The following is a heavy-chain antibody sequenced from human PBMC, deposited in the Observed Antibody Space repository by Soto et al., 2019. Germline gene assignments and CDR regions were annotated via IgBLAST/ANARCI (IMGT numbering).Heavy chain of an antibody. Sequence: SETLSLTCTVSAASFSKYYWTWIRQPPGKGLEWIGYIYFNGNTKYNPSLEGRLTISLDTAKKEFSLKLTSVTAEDAAVYYCASVTFGGIVLAHWGQGTLVTVSS. J-gene: IGHJ4*02. CDR1: AASFSKYY. D-gene: IGHD3-16*01. CDR2: IYFNGNT. CDR3: ASVTFGGIVLAH. V-gene: IGHV4-59*01.